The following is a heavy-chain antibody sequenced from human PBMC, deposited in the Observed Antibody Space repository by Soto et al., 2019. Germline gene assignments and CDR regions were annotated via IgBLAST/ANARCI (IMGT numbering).Heavy chain of an antibody. CDR2: INHSGST. Sequence: SETLSLTCAVYGGSFSGYYWSWIRQPPGKGLEWIGEINHSGSTNYNPSLKSRVTISVDTSKNQFSLKLSSVTAADTAVYYCARENNWNDLDYSGQGTLVTVSS. J-gene: IGHJ4*02. V-gene: IGHV4-34*01. D-gene: IGHD1-20*01. CDR1: GGSFSGYY. CDR3: ARENNWNDLDY.